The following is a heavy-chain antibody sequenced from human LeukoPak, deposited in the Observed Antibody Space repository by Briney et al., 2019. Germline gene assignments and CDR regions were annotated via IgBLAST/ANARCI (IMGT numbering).Heavy chain of an antibody. CDR2: INPNSGGT. V-gene: IGHV1-2*06. CDR3: ARAGDDWNDGGYFDY. Sequence: ASVKVSCKASGYTFTGYYMHWVRQAPGQGLEWMGRINPNSGGTNYAQKFQGRVTMTRDTSISTDYMELSRLRSDDTAVYYCARAGDDWNDGGYFDYWGQGTLVTVSS. CDR1: GYTFTGYY. J-gene: IGHJ4*02. D-gene: IGHD1-1*01.